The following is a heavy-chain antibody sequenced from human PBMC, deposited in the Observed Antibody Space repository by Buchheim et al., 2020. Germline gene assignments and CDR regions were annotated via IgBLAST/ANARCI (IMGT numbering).Heavy chain of an antibody. D-gene: IGHD2-2*02. CDR2: ISGSGGST. CDR1: GFTFSSYA. J-gene: IGHJ6*02. Sequence: EVQLLESGGGLVQPGGSLRLSCAASGFTFSSYAMSWVRQAPGKGLEWVSAISGSGGSTYYADSVKGRFTISRDNSKNTLYLQMNSLRAEDTAVYYCAKSFVVVPAAISFVDYYYYGMDVWGQGTT. V-gene: IGHV3-23*01. CDR3: AKSFVVVPAAISFVDYYYYGMDV.